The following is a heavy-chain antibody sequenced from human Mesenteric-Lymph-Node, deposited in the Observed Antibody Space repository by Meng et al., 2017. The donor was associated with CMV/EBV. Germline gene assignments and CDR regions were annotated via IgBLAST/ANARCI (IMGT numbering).Heavy chain of an antibody. D-gene: IGHD5-18*01. V-gene: IGHV3-7*01. CDR2: IKEDGSEK. Sequence: GESLKISCAASGFTFSNHWMTWVRQAPGKGLEWVANIKEDGSEKYYVDSVKGRFTISRDNAKNSLYLQMNSLRAEDTAVYYCAREGYSFFDYWGQGTLVTVSS. CDR3: AREGYSFFDY. J-gene: IGHJ4*02. CDR1: GFTFSNHW.